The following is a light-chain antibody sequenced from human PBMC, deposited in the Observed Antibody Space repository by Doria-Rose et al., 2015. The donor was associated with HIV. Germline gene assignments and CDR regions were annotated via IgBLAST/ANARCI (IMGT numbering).Light chain of an antibody. CDR3: QQYGSSPGT. J-gene: IGKJ1*01. CDR2: GAS. V-gene: IGKV3-20*01. CDR1: QSVNTNY. Sequence: LSPGERATLSCRASQSVNTNYLAWYQQKSGQAPRLLIYGASNRATAIPDRFSGSGSGTDFTLTISRLDPEDFAVYYCQQYGSSPGTFGQGTKVEIK.